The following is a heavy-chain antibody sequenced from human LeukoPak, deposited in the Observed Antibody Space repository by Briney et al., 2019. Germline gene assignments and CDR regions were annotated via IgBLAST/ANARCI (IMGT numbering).Heavy chain of an antibody. CDR3: ARDNGWSADF. CDR1: GFTFSRHW. CDR2: IKQDGSAK. J-gene: IGHJ4*02. Sequence: GGSLRLSCAASGFTFSRHWMYWVRQAPGKGLEWVANIKQDGSAKPYVDSVKGRFTISGDNAKNSLFLQMNSLRVEDTAVYYCARDNGWSADFWGQGTLVTVSS. D-gene: IGHD2-15*01. V-gene: IGHV3-7*03.